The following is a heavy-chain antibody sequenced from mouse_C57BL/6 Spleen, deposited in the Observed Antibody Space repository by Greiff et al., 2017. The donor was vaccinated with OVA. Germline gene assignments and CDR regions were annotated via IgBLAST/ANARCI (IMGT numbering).Heavy chain of an antibody. CDR1: GYTFTDYY. CDR2: INPNNGGT. Sequence: VQLQQSGPELVKPGASVKISCKASGYTFTDYYMNWVKQSHGTSLEWIGDINPNNGGTSSNQKLKGKATLTVDKSSRTAYMELRSLTSEDSVVYYCTRGGTVVARTWFAYWGQGTLVTVSA. V-gene: IGHV1-26*01. D-gene: IGHD1-1*01. J-gene: IGHJ3*01. CDR3: TRGGTVVARTWFAY.